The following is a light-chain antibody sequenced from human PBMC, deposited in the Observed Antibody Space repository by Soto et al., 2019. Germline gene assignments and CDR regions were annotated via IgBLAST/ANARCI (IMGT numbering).Light chain of an antibody. J-gene: IGKJ5*01. V-gene: IGKV3-20*01. CDR1: RSLDSGQ. CDR3: QQYGGSPRT. CDR2: DAF. Sequence: EIVLTQSPGTLSLSPGESATLSCRASRSLDSGQLAWYQQKVGRAPRLLIHDAFIRATGIPDRFSGSGSGTDFTLSIARLEPEDFAVYYCQQYGGSPRTFGPGTRLEI.